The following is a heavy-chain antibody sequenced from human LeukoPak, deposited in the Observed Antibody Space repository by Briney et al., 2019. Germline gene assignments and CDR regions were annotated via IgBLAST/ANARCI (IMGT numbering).Heavy chain of an antibody. D-gene: IGHD2/OR15-2a*01. J-gene: IGHJ4*02. CDR3: AGHHPRNTVDF. Sequence: SETLSLTCTVSGGSISSYYWSWIRQPPGKGLEWIGYISYSGSTNYNPSLKSRVSISLDTSKNQFSLKLSSVTAADTAVYYCAGHHPRNTVDFWGQGTLVTVSS. CDR2: ISYSGST. V-gene: IGHV4-59*08. CDR1: GGSISSYY.